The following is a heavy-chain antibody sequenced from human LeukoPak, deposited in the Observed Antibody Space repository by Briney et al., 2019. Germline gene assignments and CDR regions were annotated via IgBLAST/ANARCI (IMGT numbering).Heavy chain of an antibody. V-gene: IGHV4-38-2*02. CDR2: IYHSGGT. J-gene: IGHJ5*02. CDR3: AREGFGELYGNWFDP. D-gene: IGHD3-10*01. Sequence: SETLSLTCAVSGYSISSGYYWGWIRQPPGKGLEWIGSIYHSGGTYYNPSLKSRVTISVDTSKNQFSLKLSSVTAADTAVYYCAREGFGELYGNWFDPWGQGTLVTVSS. CDR1: GYSISSGYY.